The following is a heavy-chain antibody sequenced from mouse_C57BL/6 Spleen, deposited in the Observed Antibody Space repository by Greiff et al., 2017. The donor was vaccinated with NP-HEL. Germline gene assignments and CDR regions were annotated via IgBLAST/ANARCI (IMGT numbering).Heavy chain of an antibody. V-gene: IGHV1-52*01. D-gene: IGHD1-1*01. Sequence: VQLQQPGAELVRPGSSVKLSCKASGYTFTSYWMHWVQQRPIQGLEWIGNIDPSDSETHYNQKFKDKATLTVDKSSSTAYMQFSSLTSEDSAVYSCERGVITTVVARNYLDYWGQGTTLTVSS. CDR1: GYTFTSYW. CDR3: ERGVITTVVARNYLDY. CDR2: IDPSDSET. J-gene: IGHJ2*01.